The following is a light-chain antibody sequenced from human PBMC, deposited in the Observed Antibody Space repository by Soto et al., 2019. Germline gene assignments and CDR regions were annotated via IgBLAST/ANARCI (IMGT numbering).Light chain of an antibody. Sequence: ETSLTQSPGTLSLSPGERATLSCRASQIVSSNYLAWYQQKPGQAPRLLIYRASSRATGIPDRFRGSGSGTDFTLTISRLEPEDFAVYYCQQYGNSPPETFGQGTRLEIK. CDR3: QQYGNSPPET. V-gene: IGKV3-20*01. CDR2: RAS. J-gene: IGKJ5*01. CDR1: QIVSSNY.